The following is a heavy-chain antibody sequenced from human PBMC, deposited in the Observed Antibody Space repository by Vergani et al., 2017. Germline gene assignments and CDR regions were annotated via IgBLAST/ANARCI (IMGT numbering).Heavy chain of an antibody. D-gene: IGHD3-16*01. CDR1: GYTFTSYY. CDR3: ARAPGYVWGSLQGYFDY. CDR2: INPSGGST. J-gene: IGHJ4*02. V-gene: IGHV1-46*01. Sequence: QVQLVQSGAEVKKPGASVKVSCKASGYTFTSYYMHWVRQAPGQGLEWMGIINPSGGSTSYAQKFQGRVTMTRDTSTSTVYMELSSLRSEDTAVYYCARAPGYVWGSLQGYFDYWGQGTLVTVSS.